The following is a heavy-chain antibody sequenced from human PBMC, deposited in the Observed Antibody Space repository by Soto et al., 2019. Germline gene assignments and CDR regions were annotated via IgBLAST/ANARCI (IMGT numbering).Heavy chain of an antibody. V-gene: IGHV3-23*03. CDR1: GFTFSSYA. Sequence: EVQLLESGGGLVQPGGSLRLSCAASGFTFSSYAMSWVRQAPGKGLEWLAFAYWDDDNRYSPSLRSRLTVTKDTSKNQVVLTMTNMDPVDTATYYCGHRRSSGDWNGGYFDYWGQGTLVTVSS. CDR2: YWDDDNR. J-gene: IGHJ4*02. D-gene: IGHD2-21*02. CDR3: GHRRSSGDWNGGYFDY.